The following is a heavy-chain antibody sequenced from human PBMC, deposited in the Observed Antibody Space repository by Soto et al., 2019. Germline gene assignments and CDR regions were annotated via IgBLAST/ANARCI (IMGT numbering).Heavy chain of an antibody. CDR1: GHLFNNHW. D-gene: IGHD3-10*01. Sequence: GESLKISCKGPGHLFNNHWIGWVRQAPGKGLEWMGLIFTRDSETKTSPSFQGHVSFSVDNSINTVYLQWTSLKTTDTGIYFCARGYFDSGHGYDLWGQGTLVTVS. CDR3: ARGYFDSGHGYDL. J-gene: IGHJ5*02. V-gene: IGHV5-51*01. CDR2: IFTRDSET.